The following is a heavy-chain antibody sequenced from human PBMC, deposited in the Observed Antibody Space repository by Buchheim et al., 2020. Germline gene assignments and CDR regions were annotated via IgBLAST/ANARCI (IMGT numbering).Heavy chain of an antibody. J-gene: IGHJ4*02. CDR1: GFIFRSYA. CDR3: ARDFYDILTGYSWAFDY. CDR2: ISGTGIAT. D-gene: IGHD3-9*01. Sequence: EVQLLESGGGLVQPGGSLRLSCAASGFIFRSYAMSWVRQAPGRGLEWVSGISGTGIATYYADSVKGRFTLSSDNAKNSLYLQMNSLRAEDTAVYYCARDFYDILTGYSWAFDYWGQGTL. V-gene: IGHV3-23*01.